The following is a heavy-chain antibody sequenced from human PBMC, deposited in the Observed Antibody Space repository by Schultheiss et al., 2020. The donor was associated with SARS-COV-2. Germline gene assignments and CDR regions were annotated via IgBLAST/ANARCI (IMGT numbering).Heavy chain of an antibody. Sequence: SQTLSLTCTVSGGSISSYYWSWIRQPAGKGLEWIGRIYTSGSTNYNPSLKSRVTISVDTSKNQFSLKLSSVTAADTAVYYCARENIPRTAFDIWGQGTMVTVSS. CDR2: IYTSGST. CDR1: GGSISSYY. D-gene: IGHD2/OR15-2a*01. J-gene: IGHJ3*02. V-gene: IGHV4-4*07. CDR3: ARENIPRTAFDI.